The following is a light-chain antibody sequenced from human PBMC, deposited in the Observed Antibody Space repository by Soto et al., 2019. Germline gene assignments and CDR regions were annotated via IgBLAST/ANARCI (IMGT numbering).Light chain of an antibody. CDR1: QSVTSS. V-gene: IGKV3-15*01. CDR2: GAS. Sequence: EIVLTQSPGTLSLSTGERATLSCRASQSVTSSFLAWYQQKPGQAPRLLIYGASTRATGIPARFSGGGSGTEFSLTISSLQSEDFAVYYCQQYDDWPPYTFGQGTKVDI. J-gene: IGKJ2*01. CDR3: QQYDDWPPYT.